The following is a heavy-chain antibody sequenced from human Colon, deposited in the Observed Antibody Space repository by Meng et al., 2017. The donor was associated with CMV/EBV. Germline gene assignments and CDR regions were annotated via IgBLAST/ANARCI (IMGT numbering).Heavy chain of an antibody. D-gene: IGHD5-12*01. CDR2: MNPNSGNT. CDR1: GYTFTSYD. V-gene: IGHV1-8*01. CDR3: ARENSGYDNRRGFDY. Sequence: QVHLVQSGAEVKKPGASVKVSCTASGYTFTSYDINWVRQATGQGLGWMGWMNPNSGNTGYAQKFQGRVTMTRNTSISTAYMELSGLRSEDTAVYYCARENSGYDNRRGFDYWGQGTLVTVSS. J-gene: IGHJ4*02.